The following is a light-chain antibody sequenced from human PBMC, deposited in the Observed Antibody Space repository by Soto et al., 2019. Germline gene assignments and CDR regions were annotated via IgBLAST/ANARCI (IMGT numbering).Light chain of an antibody. Sequence: DIQMTQSQSSLSASVGDRVTITCRASQSISSYLNWYQQKPGKAPKLLIYAASSLRSGVPSRFSGSGSGTDFTLTISSLQPEDFATYYCQQSYLFGPGTKVDI. CDR3: QQSYL. V-gene: IGKV1-39*01. CDR2: AAS. J-gene: IGKJ3*01. CDR1: QSISSY.